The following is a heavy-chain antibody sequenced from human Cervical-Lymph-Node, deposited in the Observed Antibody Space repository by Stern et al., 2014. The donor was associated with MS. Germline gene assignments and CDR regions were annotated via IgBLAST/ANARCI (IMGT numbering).Heavy chain of an antibody. J-gene: IGHJ6*01. Sequence: QDQLVQSGAAVKKPGASVKVSCKPSGYSRNDYYIFWVRQAPGQGLEWMGWLNYNGGATKSSQRFQGRVTLTRDTSISTAYMELRSLTSGDTAVYYCARSLFRATDMVLAGAFGAMDVWGQGANLTVSS. CDR2: LNYNGGAT. D-gene: IGHD2-8*02. CDR3: ARSLFRATDMVLAGAFGAMDV. V-gene: IGHV1-2*02. CDR1: GYSRNDYY.